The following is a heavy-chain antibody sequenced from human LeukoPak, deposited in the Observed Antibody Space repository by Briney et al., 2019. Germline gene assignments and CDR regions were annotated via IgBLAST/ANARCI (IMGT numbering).Heavy chain of an antibody. CDR1: RFTFTSYW. Sequence: GGSLRLSCAASRFTFTSYWMSWVRQAPGKGLEWVANIKQDGSDKYYVDSVKGRFTISRDNAKNSLYLQMNSLRVEDTAVYYCARHFASGVLTAYYLDYWGQGTLVTASS. J-gene: IGHJ4*02. D-gene: IGHD3-16*01. V-gene: IGHV3-7*01. CDR2: IKQDGSDK. CDR3: ARHFASGVLTAYYLDY.